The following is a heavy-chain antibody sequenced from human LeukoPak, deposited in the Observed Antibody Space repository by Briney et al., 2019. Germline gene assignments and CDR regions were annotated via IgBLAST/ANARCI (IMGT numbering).Heavy chain of an antibody. J-gene: IGHJ4*02. V-gene: IGHV3-33*01. D-gene: IGHD2-21*01. Sequence: GGSLRLSCAASGFTFSSYGMHWVRQAPGKGLEWVAVIWYDGSHKYYADSVKGRFTISRDNSKNTLHLQMNSLRAEDTAVYFCARDSAYCFDYWGQGSLVTVSS. CDR3: ARDSAYCFDY. CDR2: IWYDGSHK. CDR1: GFTFSSYG.